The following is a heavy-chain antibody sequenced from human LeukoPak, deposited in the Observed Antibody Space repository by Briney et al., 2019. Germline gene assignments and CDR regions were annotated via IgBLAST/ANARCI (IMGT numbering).Heavy chain of an antibody. D-gene: IGHD6-13*01. Sequence: GSLRLSCAASGFTFSSYWMSWVRQAPGGGLEWVAKINQDGTEKAYVYCVRGRFTISRDNAKNSLFLQMNSLRAEETAVYYCARGPLIAAAGTWWGQGTLVTVSS. J-gene: IGHJ4*02. CDR2: INQDGTEK. CDR1: GFTFSSYW. CDR3: ARGPLIAAAGTW. V-gene: IGHV3-7*03.